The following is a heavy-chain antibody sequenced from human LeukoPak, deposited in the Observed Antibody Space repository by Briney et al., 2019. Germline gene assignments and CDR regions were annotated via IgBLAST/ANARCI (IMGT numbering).Heavy chain of an antibody. J-gene: IGHJ4*02. V-gene: IGHV3-9*01. Sequence: GGSLSLSCAASGFTFSDYAMHWVRQAPGKGLEWISGISWNSGSIGYADSVKGRFTISRDNAKNSLYLQMNSLRAEDTALYYCAKDMRAVAGHFDYWGQGTLVTVSS. D-gene: IGHD6-19*01. CDR3: AKDMRAVAGHFDY. CDR2: ISWNSGSI. CDR1: GFTFSDYA.